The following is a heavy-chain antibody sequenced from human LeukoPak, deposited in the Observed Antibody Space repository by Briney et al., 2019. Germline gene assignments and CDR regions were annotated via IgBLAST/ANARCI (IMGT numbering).Heavy chain of an antibody. V-gene: IGHV4-39*07. Sequence: SETLSLTCTVSGGSFNSSSFFWGWIRQPPGKGLEWIGSIYLSGSTLYNPSLKSRLIMSVDTSKNQFSLKLSSVTAADTAVYYCARGVRGGVPAHSPSKYYFDYWGQGTLVTVSS. CDR1: GGSFNSSSFF. J-gene: IGHJ4*02. D-gene: IGHD2-8*02. CDR2: IYLSGST. CDR3: ARGVRGGVPAHSPSKYYFDY.